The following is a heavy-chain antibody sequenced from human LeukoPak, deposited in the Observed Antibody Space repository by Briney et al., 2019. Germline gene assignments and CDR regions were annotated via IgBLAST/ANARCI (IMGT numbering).Heavy chain of an antibody. V-gene: IGHV5-51*01. Sequence: GESLKISCKGSGYSYTSYWIGWVRQMPGKGLEWMGIIYPSDSDTRYSPSFQGQVTISADKSISTAYLQWSSLKASDTAMYYCARGPRIAARPGWFDPWGQGTLVTVSS. J-gene: IGHJ5*02. CDR3: ARGPRIAARPGWFDP. D-gene: IGHD6-6*01. CDR1: GYSYTSYW. CDR2: IYPSDSDT.